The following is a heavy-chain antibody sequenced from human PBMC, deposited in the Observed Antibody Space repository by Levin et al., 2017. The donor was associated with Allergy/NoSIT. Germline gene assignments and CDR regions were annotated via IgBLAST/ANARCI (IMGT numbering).Heavy chain of an antibody. Sequence: GESLKISCAASGFTFSSYGMHWVRQAPGKGLEWVAVISYDGSNKYYADSVKGRFTISRDNSKNTLYLQMNSLRAEDTAVYYCANDGSGIRERLFDYWGQGTLVTVSS. CDR3: ANDGSGIRERLFDY. CDR1: GFTFSSYG. D-gene: IGHD3-10*01. J-gene: IGHJ4*02. V-gene: IGHV3-30*18. CDR2: ISYDGSNK.